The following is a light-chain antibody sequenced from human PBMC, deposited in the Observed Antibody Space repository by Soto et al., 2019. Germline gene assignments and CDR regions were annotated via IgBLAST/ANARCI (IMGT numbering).Light chain of an antibody. Sequence: QSALTQPASVSGSPGQSITISCTGSSSNVGGGYPVQWYQQLPGTAPKLLIYNGDYRPSGVPDRFSGSKSATSASLAITGLRAEDEAVYFCQSYDRDLTGWAFGGGTKLTVL. CDR3: QSYDRDLTGWA. CDR2: NGD. J-gene: IGLJ3*02. V-gene: IGLV1-40*01. CDR1: SSNVGGGYP.